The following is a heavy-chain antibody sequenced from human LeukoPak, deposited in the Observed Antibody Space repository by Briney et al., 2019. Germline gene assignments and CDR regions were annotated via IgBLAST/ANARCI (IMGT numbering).Heavy chain of an antibody. D-gene: IGHD6-19*01. V-gene: IGHV4-59*01. J-gene: IGHJ4*02. CDR2: IYYSGST. Sequence: SETLSLTCTVSGGSISSYCWSWIRQPPGKGLEWIGYIYYSGSTNYNPSLKSRVTISVDTSKNQFSLKLSSVTAADTAVYYCARREVSSGWAPFDYWGQGTLVTVSS. CDR3: ARREVSSGWAPFDY. CDR1: GGSISSYC.